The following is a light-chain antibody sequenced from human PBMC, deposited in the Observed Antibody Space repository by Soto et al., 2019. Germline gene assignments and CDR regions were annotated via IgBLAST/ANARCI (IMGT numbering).Light chain of an antibody. CDR1: QSISNW. Sequence: DIQMTQSPSTLSASVGDRVTITCRASQSISNWLPWHQQKPGKAPKLLIYKASTLESGVPSRFSGSGAGTEFTLTISSLQPDDFATYYCQQYDSYSRTFGQGTKVDIK. CDR3: QQYDSYSRT. V-gene: IGKV1-5*03. CDR2: KAS. J-gene: IGKJ1*01.